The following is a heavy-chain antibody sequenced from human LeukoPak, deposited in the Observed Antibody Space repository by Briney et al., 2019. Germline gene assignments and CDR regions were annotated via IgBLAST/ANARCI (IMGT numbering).Heavy chain of an antibody. J-gene: IGHJ3*02. CDR3: AKVSGFAYSSSWYRVDAFDI. V-gene: IGHV3-23*01. D-gene: IGHD6-13*01. CDR2: ISGSGGRT. Sequence: GGSLRLSCAASGFTFSTYAMTWVRQAPGKGLEWVSAISGSGGRTYYADSVKGRFTISRDNSKNTLNLQMNSLRADDTAVYYCAKVSGFAYSSSWYRVDAFDIWGQGTMVTVSS. CDR1: GFTFSTYA.